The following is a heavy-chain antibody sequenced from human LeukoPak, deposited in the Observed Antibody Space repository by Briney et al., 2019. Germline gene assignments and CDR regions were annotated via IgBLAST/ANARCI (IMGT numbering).Heavy chain of an antibody. D-gene: IGHD1-26*01. CDR2: INSDESST. Sequence: GGSLRLSCAASGFTFSSYWMHWVRQAPGKGLVWVSRINSDESSTTYADSVKGRLTISRDNAKNTLYLQMNSLRAEDTAVYYGARVKGELNFDYWGPGSLVTVSS. CDR1: GFTFSSYW. V-gene: IGHV3-74*01. CDR3: ARVKGELNFDY. J-gene: IGHJ4*02.